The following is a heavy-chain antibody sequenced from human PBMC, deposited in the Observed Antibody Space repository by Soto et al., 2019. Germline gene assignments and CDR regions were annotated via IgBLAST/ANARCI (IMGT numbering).Heavy chain of an antibody. D-gene: IGHD2-8*01. Sequence: GGSLRLSCAASGFTFSSYSMNWVRQAPGKGLEWVSSISSSSSYIYYADSVKGRFTISRDNAKNSLYLQMTSLRAEDTAVYYCARSPYCTNGVCYIFDYWGQGTLVTVSS. CDR3: ARSPYCTNGVCYIFDY. CDR2: ISSSSSYI. J-gene: IGHJ4*02. CDR1: GFTFSSYS. V-gene: IGHV3-21*01.